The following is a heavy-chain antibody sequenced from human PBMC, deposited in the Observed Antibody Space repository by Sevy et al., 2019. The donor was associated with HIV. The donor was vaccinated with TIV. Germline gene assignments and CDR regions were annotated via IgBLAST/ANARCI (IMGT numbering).Heavy chain of an antibody. V-gene: IGHV4-38-2*01. Sequence: SETLSLTCAVSGYSISSGYYWGWIRQPPGKGLEWIGSIYPSWGTYYNPSLKSRVTISVDTSKNQFSLKLSSVTAADTAVYYCARVNWGSRYYYYYMDVWGKGTTVTVSS. CDR3: ARVNWGSRYYYYYMDV. J-gene: IGHJ6*03. CDR2: IYPSWGT. CDR1: GYSISSGYY. D-gene: IGHD7-27*01.